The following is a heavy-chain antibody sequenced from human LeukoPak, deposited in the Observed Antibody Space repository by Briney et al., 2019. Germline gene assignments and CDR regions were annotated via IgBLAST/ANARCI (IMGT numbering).Heavy chain of an antibody. CDR2: IYYSGST. CDR3: ARDIHGGNSHATNYYYYYMDV. D-gene: IGHD4-23*01. CDR1: GGSIASSSYY. V-gene: IGHV4-39*07. J-gene: IGHJ6*03. Sequence: SETLSLTCTVSGGSIASSSYYCGWIRQPPGKGLEWIGSIYYSGSTYYNPSLKSRVTISVDTSKNQFSLKLSSVTAADTAVYYCARDIHGGNSHATNYYYYYMDVWGKGTTVTVSS.